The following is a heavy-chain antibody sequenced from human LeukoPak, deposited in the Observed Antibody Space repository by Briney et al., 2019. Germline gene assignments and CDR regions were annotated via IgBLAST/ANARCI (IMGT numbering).Heavy chain of an antibody. Sequence: GASVKVSCKASGYTFTSYYMHWVRQAPGQGLEWMGINNPSGGSTSYAQKFQGRVTTTRDTSTSTVYMELSSLRSEDTAVYYCARTDSGEDWFDPWGQGTLVTVSS. D-gene: IGHD1-26*01. V-gene: IGHV1-46*01. CDR3: ARTDSGEDWFDP. CDR2: NNPSGGST. CDR1: GYTFTSYY. J-gene: IGHJ5*02.